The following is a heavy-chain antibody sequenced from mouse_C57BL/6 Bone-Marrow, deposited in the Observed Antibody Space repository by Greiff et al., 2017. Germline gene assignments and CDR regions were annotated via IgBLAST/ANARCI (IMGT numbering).Heavy chain of an antibody. CDR2: IDPSDSYT. D-gene: IGHD3-2*02. CDR3: ASEQAQATGYFDY. CDR1: GYTFTSYW. Sequence: QVQLQQPGAELVMPGASVKLSCKASGYTFTSYWMHWVKQRPGQGLEWIGEIDPSDSYTNYNQKFKGKSTLTVDKSSSTAYMQLSRLTSEDSAVYDSASEQAQATGYFDYWGQGTTLTVSS. V-gene: IGHV1-69*01. J-gene: IGHJ2*01.